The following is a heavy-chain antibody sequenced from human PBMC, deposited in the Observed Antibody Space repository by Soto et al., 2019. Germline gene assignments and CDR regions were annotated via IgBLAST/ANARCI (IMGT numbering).Heavy chain of an antibody. CDR3: ARAPMVLSRSYFDS. Sequence: EPLSLTCTVSGGSISNFYWSWIRQPPGKGLEWIGYISYSGNTNYNPSLKSRVSISVDTSKNQLSLNLTSVTAADTAVYYCARAPMVLSRSYFDSWGQGTPVIVSA. J-gene: IGHJ4*02. D-gene: IGHD2-8*01. CDR1: GGSISNFY. CDR2: ISYSGNT. V-gene: IGHV4-59*01.